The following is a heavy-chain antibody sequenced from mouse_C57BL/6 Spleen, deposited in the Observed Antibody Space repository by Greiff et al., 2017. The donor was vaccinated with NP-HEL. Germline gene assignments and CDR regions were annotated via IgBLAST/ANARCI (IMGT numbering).Heavy chain of an antibody. CDR3: ARYGGYYAMDY. CDR2: LYPGGGYT. J-gene: IGHJ4*01. Sequence: QVQLQQSGAELVRPGTSVKMSCKASGYTFTNYWIGWAKPRPGHGLEWIGDLYPGGGYTNYNEKFKGKATLTADKSSSTAYMQFSSLTSEDSAIYYCARYGGYYAMDYWGQGTSVTVSS. V-gene: IGHV1-63*01. CDR1: GYTFTNYW. D-gene: IGHD1-1*01.